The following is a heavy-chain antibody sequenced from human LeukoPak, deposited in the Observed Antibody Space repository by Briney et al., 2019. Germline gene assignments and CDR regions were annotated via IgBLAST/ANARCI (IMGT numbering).Heavy chain of an antibody. J-gene: IGHJ3*02. CDR2: ISAYNGDT. Sequence: ASVKVSCKASGYTFTSYGINWVRQAPGQGLEGMGWISAYNGDTNYAQKLQGRVTMTTDTSTSTAYMELRSLKSDDTAVYYCASLKNYYDSSGYLVTDAFDIWGQGTMVTVSS. V-gene: IGHV1-18*01. CDR1: GYTFTSYG. D-gene: IGHD3-22*01. CDR3: ASLKNYYDSSGYLVTDAFDI.